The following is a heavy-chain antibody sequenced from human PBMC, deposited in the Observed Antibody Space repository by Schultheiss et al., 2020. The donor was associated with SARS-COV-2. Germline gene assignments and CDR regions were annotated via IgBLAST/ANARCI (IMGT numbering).Heavy chain of an antibody. Sequence: SVKVSCKASGGTFSSYAISWVRQAPGQGLEWMGGIIPTFGRANYAQKFQGRVTITADESTSTAYMELSSLRSEDTAVYYCATPPSEDYYAGPSYWYFDLWGRGTLVTVSS. V-gene: IGHV1-69*13. J-gene: IGHJ2*01. CDR3: ATPPSEDYYAGPSYWYFDL. CDR2: IIPTFGRA. D-gene: IGHD3-10*01. CDR1: GGTFSSYA.